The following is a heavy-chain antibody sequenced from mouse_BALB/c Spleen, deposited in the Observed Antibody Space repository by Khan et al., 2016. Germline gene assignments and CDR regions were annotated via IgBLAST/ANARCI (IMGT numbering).Heavy chain of an antibody. CDR2: INTYTGEP. D-gene: IGHD1-3*01. J-gene: IGHJ4*01. CDR1: GYTFTNYG. V-gene: IGHV9-1*02. CDR3: ARVADDGISYYAMDY. Sequence: QIQLVQSGPELKKPGETVKISCKASGYTFTNYGMNWVKQAPGKGLKWMGWINTYTGEPTYADDFKGRFAFSLETSASTAYLQLNTLKNEDMATYFCARVADDGISYYAMDYWGQGTSVTVSS.